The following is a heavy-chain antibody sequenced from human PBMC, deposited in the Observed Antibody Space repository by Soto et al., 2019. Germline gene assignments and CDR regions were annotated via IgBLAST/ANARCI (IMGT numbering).Heavy chain of an antibody. V-gene: IGHV3-23*01. CDR3: AKDGPYSTSWTPDY. D-gene: IGHD2-2*01. CDR1: GFTFSSYA. CDR2: ISASGGNT. J-gene: IGHJ4*02. Sequence: EVQLLESGGGLVQPGGSLRLSCAASGFTFSSYAMTWVRQAPGKGLEWVSAISASGGNTDYADSVKGRFTNFRDNSKKALYLQMNSLRAEDTATYYCAKDGPYSTSWTPDYWGQGMLVTVSS.